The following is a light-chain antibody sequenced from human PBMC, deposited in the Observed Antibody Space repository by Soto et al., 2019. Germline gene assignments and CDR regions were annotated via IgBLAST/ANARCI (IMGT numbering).Light chain of an antibody. CDR3: QHYGSFPIT. J-gene: IGKJ5*01. CDR2: DAS. V-gene: IGKV3-11*01. CDR1: QSVSNY. Sequence: EIVLTQSPATLSLSPGERATLSCWASQSVSNYFVWYQQKPGQAPRLLIYDASKRATGIPARFSGSGSGTDFTLTISSLEPEDFAVYYCQHYGSFPITFGQGTRLEIK.